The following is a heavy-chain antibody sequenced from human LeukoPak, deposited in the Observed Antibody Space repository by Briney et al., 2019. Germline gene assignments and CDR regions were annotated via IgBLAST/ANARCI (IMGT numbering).Heavy chain of an antibody. Sequence: SETLSLTCAVSGGSISSGGYSWSWIRQPPGTGLEWIGYTYHSGSTYYNPSLKSRVTISVDRSKNQFSLKLSSVTAADTAVYYCARDWYDSSGYYYYGMDVWGQGTTVTVSS. CDR1: GGSISSGGYS. CDR3: ARDWYDSSGYYYYGMDV. J-gene: IGHJ6*02. D-gene: IGHD3-22*01. CDR2: TYHSGST. V-gene: IGHV4-30-2*01.